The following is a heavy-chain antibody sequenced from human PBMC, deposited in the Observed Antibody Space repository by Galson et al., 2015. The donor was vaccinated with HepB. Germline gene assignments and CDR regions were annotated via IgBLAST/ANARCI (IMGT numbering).Heavy chain of an antibody. V-gene: IGHV4-31*03. D-gene: IGHD6-19*01. CDR3: ARASSSGRPDY. CDR2: ILYSGTT. J-gene: IGHJ4*02. CDR1: GASISIGGYY. Sequence: TLSLTCTVSGASISIGGYYWNWLRQHPGKGLEWFGDILYSGTTHYNPTLKTRVTISVDTSKNQFSLKLSSVTAADAAVYYCARASSSGRPDYWGQGTLVTVSS.